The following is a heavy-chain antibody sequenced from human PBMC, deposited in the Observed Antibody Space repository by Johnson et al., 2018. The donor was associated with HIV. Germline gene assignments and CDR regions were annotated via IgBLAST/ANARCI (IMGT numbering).Heavy chain of an antibody. V-gene: IGHV3-7*01. J-gene: IGHJ3*02. CDR1: GFTLSSYW. Sequence: VQLVESGGGLVQPGGSLRVSCAASGFTLSSYWMSWVRQAPGKGLEWVANIKQDGSETYYVGSVKGRCTISRENAKNSLYLQMNSLRAEDTAVYYCARERNMIVVDDDAFDIWGQGTMVTVSS. CDR2: IKQDGSET. CDR3: ARERNMIVVDDDAFDI. D-gene: IGHD3-22*01.